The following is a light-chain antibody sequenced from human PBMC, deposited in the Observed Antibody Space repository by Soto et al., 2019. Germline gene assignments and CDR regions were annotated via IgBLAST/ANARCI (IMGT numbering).Light chain of an antibody. V-gene: IGKV1-8*01. CDR3: HQYYSYPRNT. J-gene: IGKJ2*01. CDR1: QGISSY. CDR2: AAS. Sequence: AIRMTQSPSSFSASTGDRVTITCRASQGISSYLAWYQQKPGKAPKLLIYAASTLQSGVPSRLSGSGSGTDGTRTISCLQYEDVATYCCHQYYSYPRNTFGQGTKLETK.